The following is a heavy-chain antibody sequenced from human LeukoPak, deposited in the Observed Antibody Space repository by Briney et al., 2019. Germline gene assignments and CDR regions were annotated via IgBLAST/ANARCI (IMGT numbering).Heavy chain of an antibody. J-gene: IGHJ4*02. Sequence: PGGSLRLSCAASGFTFSSYAMHWVRQAPGKGLEWVAVISYDGSNKYYADSVKGRFTISRDNSKNTLYLQMNSLRAEDTAVYYCARGGASDYWGQGTLVTVSS. CDR3: ARGGASDY. V-gene: IGHV3-30-3*01. D-gene: IGHD3-16*01. CDR1: GFTFSSYA. CDR2: ISYDGSNK.